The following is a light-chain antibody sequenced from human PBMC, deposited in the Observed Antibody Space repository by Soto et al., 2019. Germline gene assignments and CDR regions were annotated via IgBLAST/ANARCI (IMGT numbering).Light chain of an antibody. V-gene: IGLV2-14*01. CDR2: EVS. Sequence: QSALTQPASVSESPGQSITISCTGTSNDVGAYNYVSWYQQHPGKAPKLMISEVSNRPSGISNRFSGSKSGNTASLTISGLQAEDEADYYCSSYTISSTWVFGGGTKLTVL. CDR3: SSYTISSTWV. CDR1: SNDVGAYNY. J-gene: IGLJ3*02.